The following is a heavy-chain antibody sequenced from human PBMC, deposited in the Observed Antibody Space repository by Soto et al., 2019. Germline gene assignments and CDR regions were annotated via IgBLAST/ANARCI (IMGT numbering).Heavy chain of an antibody. CDR3: AKDLEDIVVVTATQGDY. J-gene: IGHJ4*02. CDR2: ISYDGSNK. Sequence: QVQLVESGGGVVQPGRSLRLSCAASGFTFSSYGMHWVRQAPGKGLEWVAVISYDGSNKYYADSVKGQFTISRDNSKNTLYLQMNSLRAEDTAVYYCAKDLEDIVVVTATQGDYWGQGTLVTVSS. V-gene: IGHV3-30*18. D-gene: IGHD2-21*02. CDR1: GFTFSSYG.